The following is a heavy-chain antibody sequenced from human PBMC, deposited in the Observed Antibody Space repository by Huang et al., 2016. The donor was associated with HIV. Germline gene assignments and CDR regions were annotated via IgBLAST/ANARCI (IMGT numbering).Heavy chain of an antibody. D-gene: IGHD5-18*01. CDR1: AFTFSSYA. CDR3: AKDPTAMVTFVDY. Sequence: QVQLVESGGGVVQPGRSLRLSCAASAFTFSSYAMHWVRQAPGKGLEWGAVISYDGSNKYYADAVKGRFTISRDNSKNTLYLQMNSLRAEDTALYYCAKDPTAMVTFVDYWGQGTLVTVSS. J-gene: IGHJ4*02. V-gene: IGHV3-30*18. CDR2: ISYDGSNK.